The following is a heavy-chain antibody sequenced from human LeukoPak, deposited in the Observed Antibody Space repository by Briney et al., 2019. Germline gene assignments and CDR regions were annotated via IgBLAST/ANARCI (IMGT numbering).Heavy chain of an antibody. CDR2: ISSSLNM. V-gene: IGHV3-21*01. CDR3: ARDAGIVAFDI. CDR1: GFPFWGKT. D-gene: IGHD2-15*01. J-gene: IGHJ3*02. Sequence: RRGGSVRLFCVASGFPFWGKTENCLRLARGESLEWVSSISSSLNMYVAESVKGRFTISRDSARNSVSLQLNSLRVEDTAVYYCARDAGIVAFDIWGQGTVVTVSS.